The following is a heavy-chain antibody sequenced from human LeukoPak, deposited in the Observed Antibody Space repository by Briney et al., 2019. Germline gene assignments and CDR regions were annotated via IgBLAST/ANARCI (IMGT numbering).Heavy chain of an antibody. Sequence: SETLSLTCTVSGYSISSGYYWGWIRQPPGKGLEWIGSIYHSGSTYYNPSLKSRVTISVDTSKNQYSLKLSSVPAAATAVDYCASSSGREVLYYFDYWGQGALVTVSS. CDR1: GYSISSGYY. J-gene: IGHJ4*02. CDR3: ASSSGREVLYYFDY. D-gene: IGHD1-26*01. CDR2: IYHSGST. V-gene: IGHV4-38-2*02.